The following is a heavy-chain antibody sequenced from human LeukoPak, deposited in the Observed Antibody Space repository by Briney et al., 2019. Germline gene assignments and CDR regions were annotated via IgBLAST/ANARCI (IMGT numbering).Heavy chain of an antibody. V-gene: IGHV4-59*01. CDR3: ARGNHNWFDP. J-gene: IGHJ5*02. Sequence: SETLSLTCTVSGGSISSYYWSWIRQPPGKGLEWIGFIYYSGSSDYNPSLKSRVTISVDTSKNQFSLKVSSVTAADTAVYYCARGNHNWFDPWGQGTLVTVSS. D-gene: IGHD1-14*01. CDR2: IYYSGSS. CDR1: GGSISSYY.